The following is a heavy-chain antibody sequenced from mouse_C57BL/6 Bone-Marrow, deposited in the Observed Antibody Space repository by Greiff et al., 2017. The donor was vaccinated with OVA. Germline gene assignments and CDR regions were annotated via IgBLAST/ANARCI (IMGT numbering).Heavy chain of an antibody. V-gene: IGHV14-2*01. D-gene: IGHD3-3*01. Sequence: EVQMQQSGAELASPGASVTLSCKASGYTFTDHIMNWVKKRPGQGLEWIGRIDPEDGETKYAPKFQGKATITADTSSNTAYLQLSSLTSEDTAVYYCAREGRAWFAYWGQGTLVTVSA. CDR1: GYTFTDHI. CDR2: IDPEDGET. CDR3: AREGRAWFAY. J-gene: IGHJ3*01.